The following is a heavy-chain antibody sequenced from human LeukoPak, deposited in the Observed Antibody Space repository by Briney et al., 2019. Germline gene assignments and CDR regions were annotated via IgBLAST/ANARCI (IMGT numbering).Heavy chain of an antibody. D-gene: IGHD3-22*01. CDR3: ARDRDYYDSSGYSDAFDI. CDR1: GFSFSSYW. J-gene: IGHJ3*02. Sequence: GGSLRLSCAASGFSFSSYWMSWVRQAPGKGLEWVANIKQDGSEKYYVDSVKGRFTISRDNAKNSLYLQMNSLRAEDTAVYYCARDRDYYDSSGYSDAFDIWGQGTMVTVSS. V-gene: IGHV3-7*04. CDR2: IKQDGSEK.